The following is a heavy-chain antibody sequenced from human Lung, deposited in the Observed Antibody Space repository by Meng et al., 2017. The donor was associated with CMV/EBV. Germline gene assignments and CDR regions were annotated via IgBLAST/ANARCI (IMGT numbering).Heavy chain of an antibody. V-gene: IGHV3-21*01. CDR3: ARDQGSYEQLAPDYYYGMDV. J-gene: IGHJ6*02. D-gene: IGHD1-1*01. CDR2: ITSASRYI. CDR1: GFTFGFYS. Sequence: GGSXRLXCAASGFTFGFYSLNWVRQAPGKGLEWVASITSASRYIFYADSVRGRFTVSRDNAKNSIYLQMNSLRAEDTAVYYFARDQGSYEQLAPDYYYGMDVXGRGXTVTVSS.